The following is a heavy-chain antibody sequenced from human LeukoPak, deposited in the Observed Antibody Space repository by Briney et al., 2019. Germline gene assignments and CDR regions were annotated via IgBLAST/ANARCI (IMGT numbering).Heavy chain of an antibody. CDR3: ARDLEHCRNIICSNSVY. Sequence: GGSLRLSCKGSGFSFSHSAINWVRQGPGKGPEWVAYIGVGSELITYADSVRGRFTVSRDDAQTSVYLQMNTLRAEDTAVYYCARDLEHCRNIICSNSVYWGQGTLVTVSS. D-gene: IGHD2-2*01. V-gene: IGHV3-48*01. CDR2: IGVGSELI. CDR1: GFSFSHSA. J-gene: IGHJ4*02.